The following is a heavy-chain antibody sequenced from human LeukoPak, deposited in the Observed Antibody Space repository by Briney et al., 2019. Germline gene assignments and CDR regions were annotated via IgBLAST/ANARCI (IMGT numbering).Heavy chain of an antibody. J-gene: IGHJ1*01. CDR3: ARAVGGYHFQH. D-gene: IGHD1-26*01. CDR2: INPSGGSR. Sequence: ASVKVSCKASGYTFTSYYMHWVRQAPGQGLEWMGIINPSGGSRSYAQKFQGRVTMTRDTSTSTVYMELSSLRSEDTAVYYCARAVGGYHFQHWGQGTLVTVSS. V-gene: IGHV1-46*01. CDR1: GYTFTSYY.